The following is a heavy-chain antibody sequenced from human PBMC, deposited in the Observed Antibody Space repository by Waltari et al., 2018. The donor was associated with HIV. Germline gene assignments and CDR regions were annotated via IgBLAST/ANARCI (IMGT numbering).Heavy chain of an antibody. V-gene: IGHV3-23*01. J-gene: IGHJ6*02. CDR1: GFTFSSYA. CDR2: IGGSGGIR. Sequence: EVQLLESGGGLVQPGGSLRRSCAAPGFTFSSYAMCWVGRAPGRGLGWGAAIGGSGGIRYYADSVKGRLTISRDNSKNTLYRQMNSLGAEDTAVYYCAKGCGSGYYYYGMDVWGQGTTVTVSS. CDR3: AKGCGSGYYYYGMDV. D-gene: IGHD2-21*01.